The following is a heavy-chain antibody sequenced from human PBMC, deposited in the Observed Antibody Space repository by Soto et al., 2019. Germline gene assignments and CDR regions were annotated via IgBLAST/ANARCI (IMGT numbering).Heavy chain of an antibody. J-gene: IGHJ5*02. CDR2: INHSGST. CDR1: GGSCSGHD. D-gene: IGHD3-3*01. V-gene: IGHV4-34*01. CDR3: ARGDYDFWSGYYNGWFDP. Sequence: SETLSLRWAVGGGSCSGHDGIRILQPPRKGLEWIGEINHSGSTNYNPSLKSRVTISVDTSKNQFSLKLSSVTAADTAVYYCARGDYDFWSGYYNGWFDPWGQGTLVTVSS.